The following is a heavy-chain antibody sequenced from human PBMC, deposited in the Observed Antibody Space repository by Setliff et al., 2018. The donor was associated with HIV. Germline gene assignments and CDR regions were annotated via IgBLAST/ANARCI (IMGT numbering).Heavy chain of an antibody. J-gene: IGHJ5*02. Sequence: KPSETLSLTCTVSGDSINSSSYYWGWIRQPPGKGLDWIGSIFYSGSTFYNPSLKSRVAISVDTSKNQFSLKLSSLTAADTALYYCARLAITIFDDGDLWGQGTLVTVS. CDR3: ARLAITIFDDGDL. CDR2: IFYSGST. V-gene: IGHV4-39*01. D-gene: IGHD3-3*01. CDR1: GDSINSSSYY.